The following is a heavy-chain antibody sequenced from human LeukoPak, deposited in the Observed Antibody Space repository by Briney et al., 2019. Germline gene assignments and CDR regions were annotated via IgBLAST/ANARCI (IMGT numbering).Heavy chain of an antibody. Sequence: GGSLRLSCAASGFSFSSYEMNWVRQAPGKGLEWVSYISSSSTIYYADSVKGRFTISRDNSKNTLYLQMNSLRAEDTAVYYCAKDLISYYYGSGTMDVWGKGTTVTISS. CDR1: GFSFSSYE. CDR3: AKDLISYYYGSGTMDV. V-gene: IGHV3-48*03. CDR2: ISSSSTI. D-gene: IGHD3-10*01. J-gene: IGHJ6*03.